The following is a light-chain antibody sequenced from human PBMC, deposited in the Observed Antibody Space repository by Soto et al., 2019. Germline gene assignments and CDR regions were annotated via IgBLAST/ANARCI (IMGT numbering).Light chain of an antibody. Sequence: TQSAAALSVSPGERATLSCRASQSVGTNLAWYQQKPGQAPRLLIYDVSTRATGIPARFSGSGSGTEFSLTISSLQSADFAVYYCNPSTPCPPIPSAQRTRLAI. J-gene: IGKJ5*01. CDR1: QSVGTN. CDR3: NPSTPCPPIP. CDR2: DVS. V-gene: IGKV3-15*01.